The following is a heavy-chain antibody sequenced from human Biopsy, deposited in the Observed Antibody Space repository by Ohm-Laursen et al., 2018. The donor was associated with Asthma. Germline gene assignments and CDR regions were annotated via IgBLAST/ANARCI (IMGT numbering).Heavy chain of an antibody. D-gene: IGHD2-21*02. CDR2: IFYSGST. Sequence: SDTLSLTCSVFGGSVYSYDHHWSWIRQPPGKGLERIGFIFYSGSTFYNPSLRSRITISVDTSKRQFSLSLRSVTVADTAVYFCARAQSYGDIYYGLDVWGQGTTVTVSS. CDR1: GGSVYSYDHH. CDR3: ARAQSYGDIYYGLDV. V-gene: IGHV4-30-4*02. J-gene: IGHJ6*02.